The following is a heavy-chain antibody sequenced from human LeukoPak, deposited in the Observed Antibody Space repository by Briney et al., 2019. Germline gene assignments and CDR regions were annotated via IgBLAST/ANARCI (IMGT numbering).Heavy chain of an antibody. Sequence: GESLKISCKGSGYSFTGYWIGWVRQMPGKGLEWMGIIYPGDSDTRYSPSFQGQVTISADKSISTAYLQWSSLKASDTAMYYCARIVGDYGDYGWFDPWGQGTLVTVSS. V-gene: IGHV5-51*01. D-gene: IGHD4-17*01. CDR3: ARIVGDYGDYGWFDP. CDR1: GYSFTGYW. J-gene: IGHJ5*02. CDR2: IYPGDSDT.